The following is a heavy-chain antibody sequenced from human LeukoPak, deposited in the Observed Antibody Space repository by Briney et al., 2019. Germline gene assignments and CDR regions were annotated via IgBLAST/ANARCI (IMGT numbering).Heavy chain of an antibody. D-gene: IGHD1-26*01. CDR1: GFTFTNYW. CDR3: ARDHGVGALFDY. V-gene: IGHV3-7*01. J-gene: IGHJ4*02. CDR2: IKPDGSER. Sequence: PGGSLRLSCAASGFTFTNYWMSWVRQAPGKGLQWVANIKPDGSERYSVDSVKGRFTISRDNAKNSLYLQMSSLRVEDTAVYYCARDHGVGALFDYWGQGVLVTVSS.